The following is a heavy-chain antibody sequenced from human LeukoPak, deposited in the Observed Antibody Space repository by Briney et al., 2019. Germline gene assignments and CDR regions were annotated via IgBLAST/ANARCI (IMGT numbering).Heavy chain of an antibody. CDR1: GGTFISYA. Sequence: SVKVSCKASGGTFISYAISWVRQAPGQGLEWMGRIIPIFGTANYAQKFQGRVTITTDESTSTAYMELSSLRSEDTAVYYCARWGDPYYFDYWGQGTLVTVSS. CDR3: ARWGDPYYFDY. V-gene: IGHV1-69*05. D-gene: IGHD3-16*01. J-gene: IGHJ4*02. CDR2: IIPIFGTA.